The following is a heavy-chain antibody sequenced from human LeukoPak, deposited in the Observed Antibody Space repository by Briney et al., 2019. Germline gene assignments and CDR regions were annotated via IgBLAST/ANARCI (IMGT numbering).Heavy chain of an antibody. D-gene: IGHD6-19*01. CDR3: ARRSGIAVAGAFDY. CDR2: ISNSGDAT. J-gene: IGHJ4*02. Sequence: PGGSLRLSCVTSGFIFRTYSMTWVRQAPGKGLEWVSIISNSGDATFYADSVKGRFTISRDNSKNTLYLQMNSLRAEDTAVYYCARRSGIAVAGAFDYWGQGTLVTVSS. V-gene: IGHV3-23*01. CDR1: GFIFRTYS.